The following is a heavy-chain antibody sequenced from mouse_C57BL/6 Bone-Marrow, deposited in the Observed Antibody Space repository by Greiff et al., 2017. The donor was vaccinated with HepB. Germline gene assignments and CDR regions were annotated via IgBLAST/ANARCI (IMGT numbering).Heavy chain of an antibody. Sequence: EVMLVESGGDLVKPGGSLKLSCAASGFTFSSYGMSWVRQTPDKRLEWVATISSGGSYTYYPDSVKGRFTISRDNAKNTLYLQMSSLKSEDTAMYYCARHGNYVYYDMDYGGQGTSVTVSA. D-gene: IGHD2-1*01. CDR1: GFTFSSYG. CDR2: ISSGGSYT. CDR3: ARHGNYVYYDMDY. J-gene: IGHJ4*01. V-gene: IGHV5-6*01.